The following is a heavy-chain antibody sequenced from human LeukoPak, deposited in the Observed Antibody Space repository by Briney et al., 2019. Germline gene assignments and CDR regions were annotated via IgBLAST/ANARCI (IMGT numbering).Heavy chain of an antibody. V-gene: IGHV1-69*04. Sequence: SVKVSCKASGGTFSSYAISWVRQAPGQGLEWMGRIIPILGIANYAQKFQGRVTITADKSTSTAYMELRSLRSEDTAVYYCARDKGDGYNKVFDYWGQGTLVTVSS. CDR1: GGTFSSYA. D-gene: IGHD5-24*01. CDR3: ARDKGDGYNKVFDY. CDR2: IIPILGIA. J-gene: IGHJ4*02.